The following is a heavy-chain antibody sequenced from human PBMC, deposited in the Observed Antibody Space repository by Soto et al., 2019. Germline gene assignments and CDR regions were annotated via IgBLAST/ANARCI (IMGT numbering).Heavy chain of an antibody. J-gene: IGHJ4*02. D-gene: IGHD3-10*01. V-gene: IGHV1-69*01. CDR3: AREKRITMVRGVIIGPYYFDY. CDR2: IIPIFGTA. CDR1: GGTFSSYA. Sequence: QVQLVQSGAEVKKPGSSVKVSCKASGGTFSSYAISWVRQAPGQGLEWMGGIIPIFGTANYAQKFQGRVTITADESTSTAYMELSSLRSDHTAVYYCAREKRITMVRGVIIGPYYFDYWGQGTLVTVSS.